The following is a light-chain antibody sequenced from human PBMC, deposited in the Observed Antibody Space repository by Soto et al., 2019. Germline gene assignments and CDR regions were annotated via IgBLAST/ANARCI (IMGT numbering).Light chain of an antibody. CDR1: ISNIGTNY. Sequence: QSVLTQPPSASGTPGQRVTISCSGSISNIGTNYVYWYQQFPGTAPKLLIYRNDQRPSGVPDRFSGSKSGTSASLAISGLRSEDEADYHCAAWDDSLSGWVLGGGTELPVL. J-gene: IGLJ3*02. V-gene: IGLV1-47*01. CDR3: AAWDDSLSGWV. CDR2: RND.